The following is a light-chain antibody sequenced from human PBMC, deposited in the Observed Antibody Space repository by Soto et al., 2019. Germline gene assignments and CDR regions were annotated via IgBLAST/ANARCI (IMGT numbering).Light chain of an antibody. CDR2: LEGSGSY. J-gene: IGLJ1*01. CDR1: SGHSTYI. Sequence: QSVLTQTSSASASLGSSVKLTCTLSSGHSTYIIAWHQQQPGKAPRYLMKLEGSGSYNKGSGVPDRFSGSSSGPDRYLTISNLQFEDEADYYCETWDSNTPCVFGTGTKVTVL. CDR3: ETWDSNTPCV. V-gene: IGLV4-60*02.